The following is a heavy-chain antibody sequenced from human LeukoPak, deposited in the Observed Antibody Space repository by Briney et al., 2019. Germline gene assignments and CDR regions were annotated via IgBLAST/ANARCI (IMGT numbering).Heavy chain of an antibody. J-gene: IGHJ5*02. Sequence: GGSLRLSCAASGFTFSSYSMNWVRQAPGKGLEWVSYISSSSSTIYYADSVRGRFTISRDNAKNSLYLQMNSLRAEDTAVYYCARERGYSYVWFDPWGQGTLVTVSS. CDR1: GFTFSSYS. V-gene: IGHV3-48*04. CDR3: ARERGYSYVWFDP. CDR2: ISSSSSTI. D-gene: IGHD5-18*01.